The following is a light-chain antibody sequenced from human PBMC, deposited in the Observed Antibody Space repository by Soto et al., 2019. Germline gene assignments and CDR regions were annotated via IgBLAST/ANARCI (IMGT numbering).Light chain of an antibody. CDR3: CSYTNINTRACV. CDR2: EVS. V-gene: IGLV2-23*02. Sequence: QSALTQPASVSGSPGQSITISCTGTSSDIGSYNLVSWYQQYPGKAPQLIIHEVSKWPSGVSDRFSGSKSGTTASLTISGLQAEDEAYYYCCSYTNINTRACVFGTGTKLTVL. J-gene: IGLJ1*01. CDR1: SSDIGSYNL.